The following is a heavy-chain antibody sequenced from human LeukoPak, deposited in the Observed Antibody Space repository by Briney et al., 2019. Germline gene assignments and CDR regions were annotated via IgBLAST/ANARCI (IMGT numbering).Heavy chain of an antibody. CDR2: INHRRST. CDR3: ARSSGVGATDIRFSHAYFDY. Sequence: SETLSLTCAVYGGSFSGYYWSWVRQPPGKGLGWIGEINHRRSTNYNPSLKSRGTISVDTSKNQFSLMLSSVTAADTAVYYCARSSGVGATDIRFSHAYFDYWGQGTLVTVSS. V-gene: IGHV4-34*01. D-gene: IGHD1-26*01. J-gene: IGHJ4*02. CDR1: GGSFSGYY.